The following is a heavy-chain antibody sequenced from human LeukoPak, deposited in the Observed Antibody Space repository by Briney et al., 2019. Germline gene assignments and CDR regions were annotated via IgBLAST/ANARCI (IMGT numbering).Heavy chain of an antibody. J-gene: IGHJ3*02. CDR3: AKGLTYSSGWYGYAAFDI. Sequence: GGSLRLSCAASGFTFSSYWMHWVRQAPGKGLVWVSRINTDGSSTSYADSVKGRFTISRDNAKNTLYLQMNSLRAEDTAVYYCAKGLTYSSGWYGYAAFDIWGQGTMVTVSS. CDR1: GFTFSSYW. V-gene: IGHV3-74*01. D-gene: IGHD6-19*01. CDR2: INTDGSST.